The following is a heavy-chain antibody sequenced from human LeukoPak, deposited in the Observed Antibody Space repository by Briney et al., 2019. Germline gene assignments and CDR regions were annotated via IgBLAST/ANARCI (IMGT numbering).Heavy chain of an antibody. V-gene: IGHV4-34*01. CDR2: INHSGGT. CDR3: ARVQVNDYH. D-gene: IGHD1-1*01. Sequence: SETLSPTCAVYGGSLSGYYWTWIRQPPGKGLEWIGEINHSGGTNYNPSLKSRVTILIDTSKNQFSLKLSSVTAADTAVYYCARVQVNDYHWGQGTLVTVSS. J-gene: IGHJ5*02. CDR1: GGSLSGYY.